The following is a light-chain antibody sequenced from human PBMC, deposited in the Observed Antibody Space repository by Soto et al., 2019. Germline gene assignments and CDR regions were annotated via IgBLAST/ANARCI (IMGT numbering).Light chain of an antibody. V-gene: IGKV3-15*01. J-gene: IGKJ1*01. CDR1: QSVSRY. CDR2: DAS. Sequence: EIVLAQSPATLSVSPGERATLSCRASQSVSRYLAWYQQKPGQAPRLLIYDASTRATGIPVRFSGSASGTEVTLTISSLQSEDCTVYYCQQYNKWPLTFGQGTKVDI. CDR3: QQYNKWPLT.